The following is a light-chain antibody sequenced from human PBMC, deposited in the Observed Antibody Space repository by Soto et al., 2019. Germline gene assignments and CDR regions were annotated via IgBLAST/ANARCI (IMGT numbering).Light chain of an antibody. CDR3: QKYNGAPWT. V-gene: IGKV1-27*01. Sequence: IQVTQSPSALSASVGDRVTSSCRASQGIHNYLAWYQHKPGKVPRLLIYAASALQSGVPSRFSASGSGTDSTLTISSLQPEDIGTYYCQKYNGAPWTFGQGTKVDIK. CDR1: QGIHNY. J-gene: IGKJ1*01. CDR2: AAS.